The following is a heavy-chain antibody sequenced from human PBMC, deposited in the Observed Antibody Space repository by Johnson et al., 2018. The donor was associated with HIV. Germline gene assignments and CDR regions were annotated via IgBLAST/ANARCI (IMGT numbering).Heavy chain of an antibody. V-gene: IGHV3-30*02. CDR1: AFTFSDYG. D-gene: IGHD6-13*01. J-gene: IGHJ3*02. CDR3: ARGWQQRAFDI. CDR2: IRSDGSSK. Sequence: QVQLVESGGGVVQPGGSLRLSCAASAFTFSDYGMHWVRQAPGKGLEWVAFIRSDGSSKYYADSVKGRFTISRDNSKNTLYLQMNSLRAEDTAVYYCARGWQQRAFDIWGQGTMVTVSS.